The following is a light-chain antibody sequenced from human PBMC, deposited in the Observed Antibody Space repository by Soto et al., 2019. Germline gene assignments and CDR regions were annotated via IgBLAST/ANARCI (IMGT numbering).Light chain of an antibody. J-gene: IGLJ1*01. CDR3: QSYDSSLSAYV. CDR1: SSNIGAGYD. V-gene: IGLV1-40*01. CDR2: GNI. Sequence: QLVLTQPPSISGAPGQRVTISCTGSSSNIGAGYDVHWYQQLPGTAPKLLIYGNINRPSGVPDRFSGSKSDTSASLAITGLQAEDEADYYCQSYDSSLSAYVFGTGTKLTVL.